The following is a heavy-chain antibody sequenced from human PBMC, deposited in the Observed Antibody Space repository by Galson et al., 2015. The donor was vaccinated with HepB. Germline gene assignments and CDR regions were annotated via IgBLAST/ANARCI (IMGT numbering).Heavy chain of an antibody. V-gene: IGHV3-21*01. CDR2: ISTSSSYI. J-gene: IGHJ6*03. CDR1: GFTSRSYT. CDR3: ARVGSSTLVYYYHMDV. Sequence: SLRLSCAASGFTSRSYTMNWVRQAPGKGLEWVSSISTSSSYIFYADSVKGRFTISRDNAKNSLYLQMNSLRAEDTAVYYCARVGSSTLVYYYHMDVWGKGTTVTVSS. D-gene: IGHD6-6*01.